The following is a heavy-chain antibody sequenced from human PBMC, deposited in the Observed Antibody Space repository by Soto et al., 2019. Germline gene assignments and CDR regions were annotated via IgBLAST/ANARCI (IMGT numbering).Heavy chain of an antibody. CDR2: INSDGSST. V-gene: IGHV3-74*01. CDR3: ARDPARTFWFDP. J-gene: IGHJ5*02. D-gene: IGHD3-16*01. CDR1: GFTFSSYW. Sequence: EVQLVESGGGLVQPGGSLRLSCAASGFTFSSYWMHWVRQAPGKGLVWVSRINSDGSSTSHADSVKGRFTISRDNAKNTLYLQMNSLRAEDTAVYYCARDPARTFWFDPWGQGTLVTVSS.